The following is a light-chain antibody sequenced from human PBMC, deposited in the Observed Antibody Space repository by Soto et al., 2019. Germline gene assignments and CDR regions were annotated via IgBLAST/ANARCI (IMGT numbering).Light chain of an antibody. J-gene: IGKJ2*01. Sequence: DIVMTQSPLSLPVTPGEPASISCRSSQSLLHSNGYNYLDWYLQKPGQSPQLLICLGSNRASGVPDRVSGSGSGTDFTLQISRVEAEDVGVYYCMQALQSPYTFGQGTKLEIK. V-gene: IGKV2-28*01. CDR1: QSLLHSNGYNY. CDR2: LGS. CDR3: MQALQSPYT.